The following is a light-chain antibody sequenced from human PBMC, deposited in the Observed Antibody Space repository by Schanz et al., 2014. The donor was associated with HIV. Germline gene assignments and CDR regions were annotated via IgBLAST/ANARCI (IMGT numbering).Light chain of an antibody. CDR3: QQYDTWPRT. CDR2: GAS. V-gene: IGKV3-15*01. J-gene: IGKJ1*01. CDR1: QTVSNN. Sequence: EIVMTQSPGTLSVSPGERATLSCRASQTVSNNLAWYQQKPGQAPRLLIYGASTRVTGIPARFSGSGSGTEFTLTISSLQSEDFAVYYCQQYDTWPRTFGHGTKVEIK.